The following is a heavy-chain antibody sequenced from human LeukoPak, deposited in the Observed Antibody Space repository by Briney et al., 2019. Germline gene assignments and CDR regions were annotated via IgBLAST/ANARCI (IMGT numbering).Heavy chain of an antibody. CDR3: ARDRPKMYYYDSSGPTDAFDI. CDR1: GYTLTELS. Sequence: ASVKVSCKVSGYTLTELSMHWVRQAPGKGLEWMGGFDPEDGETIYAQKFQGRVTMTRDTSISTAYMELSRLRSDDTAVYYCARDRPKMYYYDSSGPTDAFDIWGQGTMVTVSS. V-gene: IGHV1-24*01. J-gene: IGHJ3*02. D-gene: IGHD3-22*01. CDR2: FDPEDGET.